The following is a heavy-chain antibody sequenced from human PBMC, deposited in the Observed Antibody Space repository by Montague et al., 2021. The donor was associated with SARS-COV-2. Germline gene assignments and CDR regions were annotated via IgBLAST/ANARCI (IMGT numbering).Heavy chain of an antibody. CDR2: IRSKAYGWTT. CDR1: GFTFGDYA. J-gene: IGHJ4*02. D-gene: IGHD6-13*01. CDR3: AAGLFYFDY. V-gene: IGHV3-49*03. Sequence: SLRLSCAGSGFTFGDYAISWIRQTPGKGLEWVGFIRSKAYGWTTQYAASAEGKFTISRDDSKGIAYLQINSLKSDDTALYYAAAGLFYFDYWGQGALVTVSS.